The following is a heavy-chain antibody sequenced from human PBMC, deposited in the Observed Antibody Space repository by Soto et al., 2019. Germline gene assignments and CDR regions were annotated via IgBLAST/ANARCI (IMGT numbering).Heavy chain of an antibody. CDR2: IIPIFGTA. D-gene: IGHD6-6*01. Sequence: ASVKVSCKASGGTFSSYAISWVRQAPGQGLEWMGGIIPIFGTANYAQKFQGRVTITADESPSTAYMELSSLRSEDTAVYYCALGIAALPMMSFDYWGQGTLVTVSS. CDR3: ALGIAALPMMSFDY. CDR1: GGTFSSYA. V-gene: IGHV1-69*13. J-gene: IGHJ4*02.